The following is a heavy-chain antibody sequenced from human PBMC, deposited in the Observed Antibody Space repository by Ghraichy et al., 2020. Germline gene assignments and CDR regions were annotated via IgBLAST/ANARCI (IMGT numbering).Heavy chain of an antibody. CDR1: GYPFMGYS. J-gene: IGHJ4*02. CDR2: INPDRGVT. V-gene: IGHV1-2*06. CDR3: ARVFGYDILRAGWSL. D-gene: IGHD3-9*01. Sequence: ASVKVSCKASGYPFMGYSIHWVRQAPGQGLEWMGRINPDRGVTDYAQKFQGRVTLTSDTSINTAYMELSSLRSDDTALFYCARVFGYDILRAGWSLWGQGTLVTVSS.